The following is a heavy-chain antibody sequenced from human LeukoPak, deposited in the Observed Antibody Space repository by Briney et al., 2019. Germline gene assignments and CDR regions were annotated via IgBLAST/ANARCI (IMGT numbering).Heavy chain of an antibody. CDR2: IKNKTNGGTK. CDR1: GFIFSSAW. V-gene: IGHV3-15*01. Sequence: GGSLRLSCAASGFIFSSAWMTWVRQAPGKGLEWVGHIKNKTNGGTKDYAAPVKGRFIISRDDSKNTLYLQMNSLRTEDTAVYYCARGFCSSTSCYQGPFDFWGQGTLVTVSS. D-gene: IGHD2-2*01. CDR3: ARGFCSSTSCYQGPFDF. J-gene: IGHJ4*02.